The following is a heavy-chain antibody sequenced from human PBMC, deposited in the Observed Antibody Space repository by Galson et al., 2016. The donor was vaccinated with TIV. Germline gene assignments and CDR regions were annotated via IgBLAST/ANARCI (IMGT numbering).Heavy chain of an antibody. J-gene: IGHJ4*02. V-gene: IGHV1-69*02. D-gene: IGHD3-9*01. CDR1: GGTLSRFT. Sequence: SVKVSCKASGGTLSRFTVSWVRQAPGQGLEWMGRIIPLLGIGNHAQKFQNRVAITADRSTSAAYMELSSLKPGDTAVYYCARADSVDISSTEYWGQGTLVTVSS. CDR3: ARADSVDISSTEY. CDR2: IIPLLGIG.